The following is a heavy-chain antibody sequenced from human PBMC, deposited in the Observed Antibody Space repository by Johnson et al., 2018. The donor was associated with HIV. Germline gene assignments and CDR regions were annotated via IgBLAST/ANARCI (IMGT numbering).Heavy chain of an antibody. J-gene: IGHJ3*02. D-gene: IGHD2-15*01. V-gene: IGHV3-33*01. CDR1: GFTFSTYD. Sequence: QVQLVESGGGVVQPGGSLRLSCAASGFTFSTYDMHWVRQAPGKGLEWVAIIWYDGINKYYVDSVKGRFTISRDNAKNSLYLQMNSLRAEDTAVYYCARDDILGAFDIWGQGTMVTVSS. CDR2: IWYDGINK. CDR3: ARDDILGAFDI.